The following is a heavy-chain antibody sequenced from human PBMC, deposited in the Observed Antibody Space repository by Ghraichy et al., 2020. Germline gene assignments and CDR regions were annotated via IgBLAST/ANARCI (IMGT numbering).Heavy chain of an antibody. CDR3: AREPTPPGYYGTDV. CDR2: IWYDGSNK. Sequence: GGSLRLSCAASGFTFSSYGMHWVRQAPGKGLEWVAVIWYDGSNKYYADSVKGRITISRDNSKNTVYLQMNSPRAEDTAVYYCAREPTPPGYYGTDVWGQGTTVTVSS. V-gene: IGHV3-33*01. J-gene: IGHJ6*02. CDR1: GFTFSSYG.